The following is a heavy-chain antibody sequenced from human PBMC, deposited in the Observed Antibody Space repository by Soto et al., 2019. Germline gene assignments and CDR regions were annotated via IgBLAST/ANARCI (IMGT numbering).Heavy chain of an antibody. J-gene: IGHJ4*02. D-gene: IGHD1-26*01. Sequence: EGPLRLSCSASRFSFINHDMSWVRQAPGKGLEWVPTITGSGATTYYADSVKGRFTISRYKPKNTLYLQMSSLRVEDTGVYFCSTAPSDAFGYWGQETLFISSS. CDR1: RFSFINHD. CDR3: STAPSDAFGY. V-gene: IGHV3-23*01. CDR2: ITGSGATT.